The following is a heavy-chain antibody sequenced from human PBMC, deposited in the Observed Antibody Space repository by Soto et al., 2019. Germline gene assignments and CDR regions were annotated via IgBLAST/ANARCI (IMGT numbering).Heavy chain of an antibody. CDR1: GFSLTNGRMG. J-gene: IGHJ6*02. Sequence: QVTLKESGPVLVKPTEPLTLTCSVSGFSLTNGRMGVSWIRQPPGKALEWLAHFFSDAERSYSTSMQSRLNMYKDSSGSQVVLTMTNMAPADTATYYCARMDGDYNYYGLDVWVHVIAVTVSS. D-gene: IGHD4-17*01. CDR3: ARMDGDYNYYGLDV. CDR2: FFSDAER. V-gene: IGHV2-26*01.